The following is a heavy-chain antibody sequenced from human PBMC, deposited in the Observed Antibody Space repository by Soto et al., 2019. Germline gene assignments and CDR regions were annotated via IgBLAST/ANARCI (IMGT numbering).Heavy chain of an antibody. Sequence: EEQLVESGGGLVQPGGSLRLSCAASGFIFSNFWIDWVRQAPGKSLEWVAKINQDGSEKYYVDSVKGPFTISRDNAKNSVYLQMNSLRDEDTAVYYCVVVSLAAVVDFWGQGTLVTVSS. CDR3: VVVSLAAVVDF. V-gene: IGHV3-7*01. CDR2: INQDGSEK. CDR1: GFIFSNFW. D-gene: IGHD2-21*01. J-gene: IGHJ4*02.